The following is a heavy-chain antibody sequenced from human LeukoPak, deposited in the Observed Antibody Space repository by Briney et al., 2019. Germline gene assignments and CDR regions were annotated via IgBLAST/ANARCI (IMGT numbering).Heavy chain of an antibody. CDR1: GGTFSSYA. D-gene: IGHD4-17*01. J-gene: IGHJ4*02. CDR3: ATDHDYGDYGARFVC. V-gene: IGHV1-69*04. Sequence: GASVKVSCKASGGTFSSYAISWVRQAPGQGLEWMGRIIPILGIANYAQKFQGRVTITADKSTSTAYMELSSLRSEDTAVYYCATDHDYGDYGARFVCWGQGTLVTVSS. CDR2: IIPILGIA.